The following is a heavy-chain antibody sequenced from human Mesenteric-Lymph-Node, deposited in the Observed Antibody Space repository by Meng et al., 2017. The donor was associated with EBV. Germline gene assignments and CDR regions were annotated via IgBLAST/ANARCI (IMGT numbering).Heavy chain of an antibody. V-gene: IGHV1-69*14. J-gene: IGHJ5*02. Sequence: QLVQSGSEVNKPGTSVTFSGKTAGGTFSSYAITWVRQAPGQGREWMGGINSIFGTANYAQKFQGRVTITADKSTSTVYMELSSLRSEDTAVYYCARGSSGWGRWFDPWGQGTLVTVSS. CDR2: INSIFGTA. D-gene: IGHD6-19*01. CDR3: ARGSSGWGRWFDP. CDR1: GGTFSSYA.